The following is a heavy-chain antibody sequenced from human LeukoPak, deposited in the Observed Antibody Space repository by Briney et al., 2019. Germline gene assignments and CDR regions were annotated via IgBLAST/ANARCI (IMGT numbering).Heavy chain of an antibody. CDR3: ARDFQTEAPDY. CDR2: ISGYNGNT. Sequence: ASVKVSCKASGYTFTSYGISWVRQAPGQGLEWMGWISGYNGNTKYVQKLQGRVTMTRDTSTTTAYMELSRLTSDDTAVYYCARDFQTEAPDYWGQGTLVTVSS. J-gene: IGHJ4*02. V-gene: IGHV1-18*01. CDR1: GYTFTSYG. D-gene: IGHD2/OR15-2a*01.